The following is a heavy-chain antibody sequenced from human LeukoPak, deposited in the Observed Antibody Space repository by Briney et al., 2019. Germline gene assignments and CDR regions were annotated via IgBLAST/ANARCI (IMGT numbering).Heavy chain of an antibody. CDR1: GFTFSSYW. J-gene: IGHJ5*02. CDR2: IKQDGSEK. V-gene: IGHV3-7*01. Sequence: PGGSLRLSCAASGFTFSSYWMSWVRQAPGKGLEWVANIKQDGSEKYYVDSVKGRFTISRDNAKNSLYLQMNSLRAEDTAVYYCARGPHAMVRGVISRWFDPWGQGTLVTVSS. D-gene: IGHD3-10*01. CDR3: ARGPHAMVRGVISRWFDP.